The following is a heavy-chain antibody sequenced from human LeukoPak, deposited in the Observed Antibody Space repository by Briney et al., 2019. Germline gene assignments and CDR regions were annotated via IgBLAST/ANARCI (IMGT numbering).Heavy chain of an antibody. CDR2: IYPGDSDT. Sequence: GESLKISCQGSGYTFTSHWIGWVRQMPGKGLEWMGIIYPGDSDTKYSPSFRGQVTMSVDKSVSTAYLQWSSLKASDTATYYCVRLGTLTTTDYWGQGTLVTVSS. CDR3: VRLGTLTTTDY. D-gene: IGHD1-1*01. J-gene: IGHJ4*02. V-gene: IGHV5-51*01. CDR1: GYTFTSHW.